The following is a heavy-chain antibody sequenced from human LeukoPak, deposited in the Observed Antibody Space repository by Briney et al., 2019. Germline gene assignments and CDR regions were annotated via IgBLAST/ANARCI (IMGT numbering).Heavy chain of an antibody. CDR1: GFTFSSYN. J-gene: IGHJ4*02. Sequence: GGSLRLSCAASGFTFSSYNMNWVRQAPGKGLEWVSSISSSSSYIFYADSVKGQFTISRDNAKNSLYLQMNSLRAEDTAVYYCARVSGYYDSSGYYDYWGQGTLVTVSS. CDR3: ARVSGYYDSSGYYDY. CDR2: ISSSSSYI. V-gene: IGHV3-21*01. D-gene: IGHD3-22*01.